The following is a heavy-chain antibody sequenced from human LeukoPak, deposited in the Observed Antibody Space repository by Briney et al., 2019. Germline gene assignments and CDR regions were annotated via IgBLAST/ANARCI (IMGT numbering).Heavy chain of an antibody. CDR1: GYTFTVYY. Sequence: ASVKVSFKASGYTFTVYYRHWVRQAPGKGLEWMGWINPNSGDTNYAQEFQGRVTMTRDTSIRTVYMELSRLRSDDTAVYYCARHFNLKGFDSWGQRTLITVSS. CDR3: ARHFNLKGFDS. V-gene: IGHV1-2*02. D-gene: IGHD3-9*01. J-gene: IGHJ4*02. CDR2: INPNSGDT.